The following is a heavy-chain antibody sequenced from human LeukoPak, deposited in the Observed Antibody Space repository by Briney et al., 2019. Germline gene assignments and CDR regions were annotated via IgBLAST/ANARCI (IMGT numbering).Heavy chain of an antibody. CDR3: ARDRRGSGSYYRDYFDY. D-gene: IGHD3-10*01. CDR1: GFTFSSYS. V-gene: IGHV3-21*01. J-gene: IGHJ4*02. CDR2: ISSSSSYI. Sequence: PGGSLRLSCAASGFTFSSYSMNWVRQAPGKGLEWVSSISSSSSYIYYADSVKGRFTISRDNAKNSLYLQMNSLRAEDTAVYYCARDRRGSGSYYRDYFDYWGQGALVTVSS.